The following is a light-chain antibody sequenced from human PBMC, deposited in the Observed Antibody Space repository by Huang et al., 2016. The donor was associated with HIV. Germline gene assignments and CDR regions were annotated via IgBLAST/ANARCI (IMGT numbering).Light chain of an antibody. CDR3: QQSYSTLFT. Sequence: DIQMTQSPSSLSASVGDRVTITCRASQNINTYLNWYQQKRGKAPKLLIYTASTVESGVPSRFSGRGSGTDFTLTISSLQPEDSASYYCQQSYSTLFTFGPGTKMDVK. CDR2: TAS. CDR1: QNINTY. V-gene: IGKV1-39*01. J-gene: IGKJ3*01.